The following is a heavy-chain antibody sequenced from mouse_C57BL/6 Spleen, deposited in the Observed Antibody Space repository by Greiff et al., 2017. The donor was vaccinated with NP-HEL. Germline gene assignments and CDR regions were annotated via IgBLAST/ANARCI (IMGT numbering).Heavy chain of an antibody. J-gene: IGHJ2*01. V-gene: IGHV1-53*01. CDR2: INPSNGGT. Sequence: VQLQQPGAELVKPGASVKLSCKASGYTFTSYWMQWVKQRPGQGLEWIGNINPSNGGTNYNEKFKSKATLTVDKSSSTAYMQLSSLTSEDSAVYYCARSPASYYFDYWGQGTTLTVSS. CDR3: ARSPASYYFDY. CDR1: GYTFTSYW.